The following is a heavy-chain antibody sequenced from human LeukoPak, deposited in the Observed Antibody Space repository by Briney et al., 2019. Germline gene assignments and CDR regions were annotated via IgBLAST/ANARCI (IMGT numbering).Heavy chain of an antibody. J-gene: IGHJ3*02. Sequence: GGSLRLSCAASGFTFSDYYMSWIRQAPGKGLEWVSYISRSSSTLYYADSVKGRFTISRDNGRNSLYLQMNSLGDEDTAVFYCARGRDDYSTDAFDIWGQGTMVTVSS. CDR3: ARGRDDYSTDAFDI. D-gene: IGHD4-11*01. V-gene: IGHV3-11*04. CDR2: ISRSSSTL. CDR1: GFTFSDYY.